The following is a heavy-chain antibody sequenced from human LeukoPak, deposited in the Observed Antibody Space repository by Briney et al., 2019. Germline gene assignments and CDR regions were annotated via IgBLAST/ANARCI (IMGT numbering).Heavy chain of an antibody. CDR1: GVSIDSCH. CDR3: AGRTAATTRPFDY. CDR2: FYYTGST. D-gene: IGHD2-21*02. V-gene: IGHV4-59*01. J-gene: IGHJ4*02. Sequence: SSETLSLTCSVSGVSIDSCHWSWIRQAPGKGLEWIGYFYYTGSTNYSPSFEGRVTISEDTSKNQISLRLTSVTAADTAVYYCAGRTAATTRPFDYWGQGTLVTVSS.